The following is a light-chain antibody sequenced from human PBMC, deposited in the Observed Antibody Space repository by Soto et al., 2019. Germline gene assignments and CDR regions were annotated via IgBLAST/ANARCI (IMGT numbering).Light chain of an antibody. Sequence: SALTQPPSASGSPGQSVTISCTGTSSDVGGYNYVSWYQQHPGKAPKLIISEVSKRPSGVPDRFSGSKSGNTASLTVSGLQAEDEADYYCSSYTSSSTYVFGTGTKVTVL. CDR1: SSDVGGYNY. CDR3: SSYTSSSTYV. J-gene: IGLJ1*01. CDR2: EVS. V-gene: IGLV2-8*01.